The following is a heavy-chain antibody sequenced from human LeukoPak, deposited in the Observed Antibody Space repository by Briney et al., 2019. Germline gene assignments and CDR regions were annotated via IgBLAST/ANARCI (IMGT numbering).Heavy chain of an antibody. CDR1: GFTFSNYA. CDR3: ARFKVGRNATQKNAFDI. Sequence: GKSLRLSCAASGFTFSNYAMHWAPQAPGKGLEWMAVISFDSTKEYYGNSVKGRFIVARDNAKATLHLQMHSLRPDDSAVYYCARFKVGRNATQKNAFDIWGRGTVVTVSS. D-gene: IGHD1-26*01. J-gene: IGHJ3*02. CDR2: ISFDSTKE. V-gene: IGHV3-30*01.